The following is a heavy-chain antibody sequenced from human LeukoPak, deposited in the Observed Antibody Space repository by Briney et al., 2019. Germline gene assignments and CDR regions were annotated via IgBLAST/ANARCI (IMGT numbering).Heavy chain of an antibody. D-gene: IGHD1-26*01. CDR1: GGAISSYY. V-gene: IGHV4-4*07. Sequence: PSETLSLTCTVSGGAISSYYWSWIRQPAGKGLEWIGRIYTSGSTNYNASLKSRVSMSVDTSKNQFSLKLSSVTAADTAVFYCARENSGSYREFDYWGQGTLVTVSS. J-gene: IGHJ4*02. CDR2: IYTSGST. CDR3: ARENSGSYREFDY.